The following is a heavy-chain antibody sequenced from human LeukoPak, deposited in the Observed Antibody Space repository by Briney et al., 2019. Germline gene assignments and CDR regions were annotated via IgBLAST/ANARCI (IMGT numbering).Heavy chain of an antibody. CDR2: MNPNSGNT. CDR3: ARMYYDFWSGPGAKGVYYYYYMDV. J-gene: IGHJ6*03. Sequence: GASVKVSCKASGYTFTSYDINWVRQATGQGLEWMGWMNPNSGNTGYAQKFQGRVTITRDTSISTAYMELSSLRSEDTAVYYCARMYYDFWSGPGAKGVYYYYYMDVWGKGTTVTVSS. D-gene: IGHD3-3*01. CDR1: GYTFTSYD. V-gene: IGHV1-8*03.